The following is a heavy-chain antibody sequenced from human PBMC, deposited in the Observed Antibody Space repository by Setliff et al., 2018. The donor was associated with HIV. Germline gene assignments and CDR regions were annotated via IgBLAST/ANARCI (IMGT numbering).Heavy chain of an antibody. J-gene: IGHJ4*02. D-gene: IGHD4-17*01. CDR1: GASISSHY. Sequence: NPSETLSLTCTVSGASISSHYWSWIRQSPGRELEWIGYIYSTGSTNYNPSLQSRVSISMDASKNKFSLKVTSVTSADTAVYYCAKGAGFYGDYTFDYWGQGRLVTVSS. V-gene: IGHV4-59*11. CDR2: IYSTGST. CDR3: AKGAGFYGDYTFDY.